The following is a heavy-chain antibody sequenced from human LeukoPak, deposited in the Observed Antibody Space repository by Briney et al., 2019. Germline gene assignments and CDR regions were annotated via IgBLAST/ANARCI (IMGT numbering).Heavy chain of an antibody. D-gene: IGHD1-26*01. J-gene: IGHJ4*02. CDR1: GGSFSGYY. V-gene: IGHV4-34*01. CDR3: ARESSGSYIIPYYFDS. Sequence: SETLSLTCAVYGGSFSGYYWSWIRQPPGKGLEWIGEINHSGSTNYNPSLKSRLAMSVDTSKNQFSLRLTSVTAADTAVYYCARESSGSYIIPYYFDSWGQGTLVTVSS. CDR2: INHSGST.